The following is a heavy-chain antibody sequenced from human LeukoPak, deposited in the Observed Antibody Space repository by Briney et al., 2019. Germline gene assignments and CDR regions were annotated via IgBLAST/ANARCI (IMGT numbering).Heavy chain of an antibody. CDR1: GFAFTNYG. D-gene: IGHD5-12*01. J-gene: IGHJ4*02. CDR2: IRYEGNDK. CDR3: ARSRRNGLRLPNY. V-gene: IGHV3-30*02. Sequence: GGSLRLSCAASGFAFTNYGMHWVRQAPGKGLEWVAFIRYEGNDKYYADSVKGRFTISRDNAKNSLYLQMNSLRAEDTAVYYCARSRRNGLRLPNYWGQGTLVTVSS.